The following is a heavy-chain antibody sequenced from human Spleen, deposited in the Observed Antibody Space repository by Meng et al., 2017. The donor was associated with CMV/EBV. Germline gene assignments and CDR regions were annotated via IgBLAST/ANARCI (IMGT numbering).Heavy chain of an antibody. Sequence: GESLKISCAASGFTFSDYYMSWMRQAPGKGLEWVSYIGDGGSTRYYVDSVRGRFTISRDSAKNSLYVQMNSLRAEDTAVYYCARQYCSTTTCYVNYWGQGTLVTVSS. J-gene: IGHJ4*02. D-gene: IGHD2-2*01. CDR2: IGDGGSTR. V-gene: IGHV3-11*01. CDR1: GFTFSDYY. CDR3: ARQYCSTTTCYVNY.